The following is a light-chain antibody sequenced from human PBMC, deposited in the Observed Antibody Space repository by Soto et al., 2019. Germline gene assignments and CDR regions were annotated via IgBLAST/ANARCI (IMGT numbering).Light chain of an antibody. CDR2: VAS. CDR1: QSVSSN. J-gene: IGKJ3*01. CDR3: QQYNNWPPR. V-gene: IGKV3-15*01. Sequence: EIGMTQSPATLSVSPGERATLSCRASQSVSSNLAWYQQKPGQAPRLLIFVASTRATGIPARFSGSGSGTEFTLTITSLQSEDLAVDYCQQYNNWPPRFGPGTKVDIK.